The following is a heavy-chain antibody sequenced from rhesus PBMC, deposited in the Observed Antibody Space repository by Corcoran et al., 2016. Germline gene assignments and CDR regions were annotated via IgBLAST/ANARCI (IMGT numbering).Heavy chain of an antibody. CDR1: GGSISGGND. D-gene: IGHD6-25*01. Sequence: QVQLQESGPGVVKPSETLSLTCAVSGGSISGGNDWSWIRQPPGKGLEWIGYIYGSSGSTNYNPSLKNRVTISKDASKNEFALKLSSVTAADTAVYYCARDIAAALFDYWGQGVLVTVSS. J-gene: IGHJ4*01. CDR3: ARDIAAALFDY. CDR2: IYGSSGST. V-gene: IGHV4-76*01.